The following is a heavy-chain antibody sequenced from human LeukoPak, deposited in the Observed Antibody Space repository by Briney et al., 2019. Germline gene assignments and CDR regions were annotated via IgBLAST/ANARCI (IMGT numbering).Heavy chain of an antibody. D-gene: IGHD4-23*01. Sequence: GGSLRLSCAASGFTFSSYGMHWVRQAPGEGLEWVTFIWFDGSDKYYADSVKGRFTISRDNSKNTLYLQMNSLRAEDTAVYYCACDYGGNSGVDYWGQGTLVTVSS. CDR2: IWFDGSDK. V-gene: IGHV3-30*02. CDR1: GFTFSSYG. CDR3: ACDYGGNSGVDY. J-gene: IGHJ4*02.